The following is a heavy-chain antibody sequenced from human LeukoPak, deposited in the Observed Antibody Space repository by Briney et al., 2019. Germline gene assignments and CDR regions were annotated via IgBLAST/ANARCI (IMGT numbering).Heavy chain of an antibody. Sequence: SETLSLTCTVSGGSISSGSYYWSWIRQPAGKGLEWIGRIYTSGSTNYNPSLKSRVTISVDTSKNQFSLKLSSVTAADTAVYYCARGWARGYDFWSVNWFDPWRQGTLVTVSS. D-gene: IGHD3-3*01. CDR1: GGSISSGSYY. CDR2: IYTSGST. CDR3: ARGWARGYDFWSVNWFDP. V-gene: IGHV4-61*02. J-gene: IGHJ5*02.